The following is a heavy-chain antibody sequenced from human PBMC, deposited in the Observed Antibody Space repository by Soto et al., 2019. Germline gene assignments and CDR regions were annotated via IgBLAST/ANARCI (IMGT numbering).Heavy chain of an antibody. CDR3: ARAPSVRVTIFGVVTPYNWFDP. V-gene: IGHV1-8*01. D-gene: IGHD3-3*01. CDR1: GYTFTSYD. Sequence: QVQLVQSGAEVKKPGASVKVSCKASGYTFTSYDSNWVRQATGQGLEWMGWMNPNSGNTGYAQKFQGRVTMTRNTSISTAYMELSSLRSEDTAVYYCARAPSVRVTIFGVVTPYNWFDPWGQGTLVTVSS. CDR2: MNPNSGNT. J-gene: IGHJ5*02.